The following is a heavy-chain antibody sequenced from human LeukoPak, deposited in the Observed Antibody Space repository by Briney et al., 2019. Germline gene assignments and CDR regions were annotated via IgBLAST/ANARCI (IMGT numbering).Heavy chain of an antibody. V-gene: IGHV1-69*04. Sequence: SVKVSCKASGGTFSSYAISWVRQAPGQGLEWMGRIIPVLGIANYAQKFQGRVTITADKSTSTAYMELSSLRSEDTAVYYCARGKLVGYGGDFGYWGQGTLVTVSS. J-gene: IGHJ4*02. CDR3: ARGKLVGYGGDFGY. CDR2: IIPVLGIA. CDR1: GGTFSSYA. D-gene: IGHD1-26*01.